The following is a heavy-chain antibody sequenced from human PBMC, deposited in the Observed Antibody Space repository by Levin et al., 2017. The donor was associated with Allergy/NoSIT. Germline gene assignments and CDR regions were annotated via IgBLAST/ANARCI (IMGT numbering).Heavy chain of an antibody. CDR3: VRASGPFDS. CDR1: GFSFSTYG. Sequence: GESLKISCAASGFSFSTYGIHWVRQAPGKGLEWVAVIWSDGSNKYYADSVKGRFTISRDNSKNTLYLQMNSLRVDDTALYYCVRASGPFDSWGQGTMATVSS. J-gene: IGHJ3*02. CDR2: IWSDGSNK. V-gene: IGHV3-33*01.